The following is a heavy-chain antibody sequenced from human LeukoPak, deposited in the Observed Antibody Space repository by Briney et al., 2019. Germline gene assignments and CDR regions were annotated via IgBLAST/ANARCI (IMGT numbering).Heavy chain of an antibody. Sequence: GASVKVSCKASGGTFSSYAISWVRQAPGQGLEWMGGIIPIFGTANCAQKFQGRVTITTDESTSTAYMELSSLRSEDTAVYYCASGRSSGYYLGAFDIWGQGTMVTVSS. V-gene: IGHV1-69*05. CDR3: ASGRSSGYYLGAFDI. D-gene: IGHD3-22*01. J-gene: IGHJ3*02. CDR2: IIPIFGTA. CDR1: GGTFSSYA.